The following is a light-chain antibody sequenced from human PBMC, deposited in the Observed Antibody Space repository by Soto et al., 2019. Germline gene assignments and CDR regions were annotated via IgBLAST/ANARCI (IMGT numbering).Light chain of an antibody. Sequence: DIQMTQSPSSLSTSIGDRVTITCRASQGISSSLAWYQQKPGKAPSLLIYDASTLQSGVPSRFSGSGSGTDFTLTISSLQPEDVATYYCQKYKSAPYTLGPGTKVDIK. J-gene: IGKJ3*01. CDR2: DAS. CDR1: QGISSS. CDR3: QKYKSAPYT. V-gene: IGKV1-27*01.